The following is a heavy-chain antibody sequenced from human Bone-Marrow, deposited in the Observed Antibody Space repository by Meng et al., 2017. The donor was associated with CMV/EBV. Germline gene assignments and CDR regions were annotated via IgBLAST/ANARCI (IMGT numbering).Heavy chain of an antibody. V-gene: IGHV1-69*05. D-gene: IGHD6-13*01. CDR1: GGTFSSYS. J-gene: IGHJ4*02. CDR3: ARVGYSSSWSFDY. Sequence: SGKVSEKASGGTFSSYSISWVRQAPGQGLEWMGGIIPIFGTANYAQKFQGRVTITTDESTSTAYMELSSLRSEDTAVYYCARVGYSSSWSFDYWGQGTLVTVSS. CDR2: IIPIFGTA.